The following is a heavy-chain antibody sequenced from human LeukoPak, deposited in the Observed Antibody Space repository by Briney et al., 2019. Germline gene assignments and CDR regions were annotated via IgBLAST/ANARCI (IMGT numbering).Heavy chain of an antibody. CDR1: GFTFSSYW. J-gene: IGHJ4*02. Sequence: GGSLRLSCAASGFTFSSYWMSWVRQAPGKGLEWVANIKQDGSEKYYVDSVKGRFTISRDNAKNSLYLQMNSLRAEDTAVYYCARVNVDTAMVMEFDYWGQGTLVTVSS. CDR3: ARVNVDTAMVMEFDY. V-gene: IGHV3-7*01. D-gene: IGHD5-18*01. CDR2: IKQDGSEK.